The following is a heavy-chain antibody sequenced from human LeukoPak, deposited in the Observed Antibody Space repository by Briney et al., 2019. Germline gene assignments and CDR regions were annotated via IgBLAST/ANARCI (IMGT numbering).Heavy chain of an antibody. CDR2: IIPIFGTA. CDR3: ARGEGMVPYYYYMDV. J-gene: IGHJ6*03. D-gene: IGHD4/OR15-4a*01. CDR1: GGTFSSYA. V-gene: IGHV1-69*05. Sequence: ASVKVSCKASGGTFSSYAISWVRQAPGQGLEWMGRIIPIFGTANYAQKFQGRVTITTDESTTTAYMELSSLRSEDTAVYYCARGEGMVPYYYYMDVWGKGTTVTVSS.